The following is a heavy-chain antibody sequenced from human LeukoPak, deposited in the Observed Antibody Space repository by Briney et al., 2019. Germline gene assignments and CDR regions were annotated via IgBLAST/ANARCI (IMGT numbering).Heavy chain of an antibody. CDR2: INHSGST. D-gene: IGHD3-10*01. Sequence: SETLSLTCAVYGGSFSGYYWSWIRQPPGKGLEWVGEINHSGSTNYNPSLKSRVTISVDTSKNQFPLKLSSVTAADPAVYYRARGFYYGSGSLLRGGYYFDYWGQGTLVTVSS. CDR1: GGSFSGYY. CDR3: ARGFYYGSGSLLRGGYYFDY. J-gene: IGHJ4*02. V-gene: IGHV4-34*01.